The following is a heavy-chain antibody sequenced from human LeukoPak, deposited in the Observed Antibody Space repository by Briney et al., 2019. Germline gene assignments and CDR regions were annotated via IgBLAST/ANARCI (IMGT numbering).Heavy chain of an antibody. J-gene: IGHJ4*02. Sequence: GGSLRLSCAASGFTFSNYWLTWVRQAPGQGLEWLANIKQDGSEKQYVDSVKGRFTISRDNAKNSLYLQMNSLRAEDTAVYYCARERQIAYWGQGTLVTVSS. CDR3: ARERQIAY. CDR2: IKQDGSEK. V-gene: IGHV3-7*01. CDR1: GFTFSNYW.